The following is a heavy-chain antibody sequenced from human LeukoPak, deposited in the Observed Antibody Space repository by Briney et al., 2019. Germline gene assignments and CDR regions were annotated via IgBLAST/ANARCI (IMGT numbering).Heavy chain of an antibody. D-gene: IGHD5-18*01. Sequence: GGSLRLSCAASGFIFSSYGMHWVRQAPGKGLKWVAFIRFDASNYYYTDSVKGRFTISRDNSKNTLYLQMNSLINEDTAVYFCAKDLSGGYHSYYFDFWGQGTPVTVSS. V-gene: IGHV3-30*02. CDR1: GFIFSSYG. CDR3: AKDLSGGYHSYYFDF. CDR2: IRFDASNY. J-gene: IGHJ4*02.